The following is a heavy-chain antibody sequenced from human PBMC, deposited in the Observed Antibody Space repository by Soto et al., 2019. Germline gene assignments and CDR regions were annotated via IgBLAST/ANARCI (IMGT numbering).Heavy chain of an antibody. V-gene: IGHV4-31*03. J-gene: IGHJ4*02. CDR1: GGSITTGGYY. D-gene: IGHD2-15*01. Sequence: NPSETLSLTCTVSGGSITTGGYYWSWIRQLPGKGLEWIGHRYYSESTYYNPSLKSRVSISLDTPKNQFSLKLSFVTAADTAMYYCARTKCSGGSCYSWSLDYWGQGTPVTVSS. CDR3: ARTKCSGGSCYSWSLDY. CDR2: RYYSEST.